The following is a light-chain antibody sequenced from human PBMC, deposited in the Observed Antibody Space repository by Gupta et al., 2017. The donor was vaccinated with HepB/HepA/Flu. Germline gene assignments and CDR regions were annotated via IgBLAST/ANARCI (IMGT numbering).Light chain of an antibody. V-gene: IGLV1-40*01. Sequence: QSVLTQPPSVSVAPGQRVTISCTGSSSNIGTGYDVHWYQQFPGTGPKLLIYGNNNRPSGVPDRFSGSKSGTSASLAITGLRAEDEADYYCQSYDTNLSDSVFGGGTKLTVL. CDR2: GNN. J-gene: IGLJ2*01. CDR3: QSYDTNLSDSV. CDR1: SSNIGTGYD.